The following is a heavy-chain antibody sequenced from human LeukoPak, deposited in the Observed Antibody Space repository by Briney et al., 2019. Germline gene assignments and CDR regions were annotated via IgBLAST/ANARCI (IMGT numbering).Heavy chain of an antibody. CDR1: EFTFNIYT. Sequence: GGSLRLSCAASEFTFNIYTMNWVRQAPGKGLEWVSSISSSSSFIYYADSVRGRFTISRDNAKNSLYLQMDSLRAEDTAVYYCARERYYDSSGYYLIYWGQGTLVTVSS. CDR2: ISSSSSFI. D-gene: IGHD3-22*01. V-gene: IGHV3-21*01. J-gene: IGHJ4*02. CDR3: ARERYYDSSGYYLIY.